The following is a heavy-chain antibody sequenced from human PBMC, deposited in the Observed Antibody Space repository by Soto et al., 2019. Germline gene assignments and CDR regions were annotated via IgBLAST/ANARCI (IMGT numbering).Heavy chain of an antibody. V-gene: IGHV4-4*02. D-gene: IGHD2-2*03. CDR2: IYHSGST. CDR1: GGSISSSNW. Sequence: QVQLQESGPGLVKPSGTLSLTCAVSGGSISSSNWWGWVRQPPGKGLEWIGEIYHSGSTNYNPSLKSQVSRPVDKSKIQVSRKLSSVTAADTAVYYCAIDLHYVDIFAFDNRGQGTMVTVSS. CDR3: AIDLHYVDIFAFDN. J-gene: IGHJ3*02.